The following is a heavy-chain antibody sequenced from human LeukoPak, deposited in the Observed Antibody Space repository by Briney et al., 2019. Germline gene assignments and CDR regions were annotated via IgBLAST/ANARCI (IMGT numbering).Heavy chain of an antibody. CDR2: INHSGRT. CDR3: ARGGYDYVWGSYRHNWFDP. V-gene: IGHV4-34*01. CDR1: GGSLSGYY. Sequence: SETLSLTCAVYGGSLSGYYWSWIRQTPGKGLEWIGEINHSGRTSYNLSLKSRVTISVDHSKNHFSLKLTSVTAADTAVYYCARGGYDYVWGSYRHNWFDPWGQGTLVTVSS. J-gene: IGHJ5*02. D-gene: IGHD3-16*02.